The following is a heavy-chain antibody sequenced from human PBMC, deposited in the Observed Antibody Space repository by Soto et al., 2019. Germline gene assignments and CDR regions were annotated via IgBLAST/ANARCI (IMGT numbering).Heavy chain of an antibody. CDR2: ISAYNGNT. Sequence: ASVKVSCKASGYTLTSHGISWVRQAPGQRVEWMGWISAYNGNTNYAQKLQGRVTMTTDTSTSTAYMELRSLRSDDTAVYYCARRLWGSYRYSYYMDVWGKGTTVTVSS. D-gene: IGHD3-16*02. J-gene: IGHJ6*03. V-gene: IGHV1-18*01. CDR1: GYTLTSHG. CDR3: ARRLWGSYRYSYYMDV.